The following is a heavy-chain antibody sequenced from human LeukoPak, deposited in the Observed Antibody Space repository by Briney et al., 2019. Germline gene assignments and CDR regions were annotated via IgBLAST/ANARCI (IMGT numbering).Heavy chain of an antibody. V-gene: IGHV3-23*01. CDR2: ISGSGANT. CDR1: EFTFDSYA. Sequence: PGGSLRLSCAASEFTFDSYAMNWVRQAPGKGLEWVSAISGSGANTYYANSEKGRFTISRDNSKSTLFLQMDSLRAKDTAIYYCAKTSVSSGWPELFDFWGQGTLVTVSS. D-gene: IGHD6-19*01. CDR3: AKTSVSSGWPELFDF. J-gene: IGHJ4*02.